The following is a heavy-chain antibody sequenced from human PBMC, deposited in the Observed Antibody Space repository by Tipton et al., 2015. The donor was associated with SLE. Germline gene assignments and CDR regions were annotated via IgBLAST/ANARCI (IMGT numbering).Heavy chain of an antibody. J-gene: IGHJ6*03. CDR3: ARVVGGSGWGMYYYYYYMDV. D-gene: IGHD3-3*01. CDR2: ISSSGSTI. V-gene: IGHV3-48*03. Sequence: GSLRLSCAASGFTFSSYEMNWVRQAPGKGLEWVSYISSSGSTIYYADSVKGRFTISRDNAKNSLYLQMNSLRAEDTAVYYCARVVGGSGWGMYYYYYYMDVWGKGTTVTVSS. CDR1: GFTFSSYE.